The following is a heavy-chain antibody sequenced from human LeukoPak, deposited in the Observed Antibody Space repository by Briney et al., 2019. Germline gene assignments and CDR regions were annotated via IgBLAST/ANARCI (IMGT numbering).Heavy chain of an antibody. CDR3: ARDLTGWGESTGYSDY. Sequence: GGSLRLSCAASGFTFSSYAMHWVRQAPGKGLEWVALISYDGANKFYEDSVKGRFTISRDNSKNTLFLQVNSLRAEDTAVYYCARDLTGWGESTGYSDYWGQGTLVTVSS. CDR2: ISYDGANK. V-gene: IGHV3-30*01. J-gene: IGHJ4*02. D-gene: IGHD3-22*01. CDR1: GFTFSSYA.